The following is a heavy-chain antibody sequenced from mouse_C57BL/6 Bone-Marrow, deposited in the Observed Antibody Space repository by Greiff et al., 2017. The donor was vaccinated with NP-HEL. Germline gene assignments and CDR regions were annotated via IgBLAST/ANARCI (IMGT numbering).Heavy chain of an antibody. V-gene: IGHV14-4*01. CDR3: AGLRGYAMDY. Sequence: EVQLVESGAELVRPGASVKLSCTASGFNIKDAYMPWVKQRPEQGLGWIGWVDPECGDTEYASKFPGKATMTANPSSHTAYLQLSSLTSEDTAVYYCAGLRGYAMDYWGQGTSVTVSS. D-gene: IGHD3-2*02. CDR1: GFNIKDAY. CDR2: VDPECGDT. J-gene: IGHJ4*01.